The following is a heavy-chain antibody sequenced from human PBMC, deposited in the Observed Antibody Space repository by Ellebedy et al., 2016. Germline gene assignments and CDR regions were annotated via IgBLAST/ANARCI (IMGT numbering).Heavy chain of an antibody. Sequence: GGSLRLXXAASGFTFSSYGMHWVRQAPGKGLECVAMISLDGSYTSYADPVKGRFTISRDNSKNTLHLEMHSLAKEDTALYYCAKSDSGGGYYTPGFGHHWGQGTLVTVSS. J-gene: IGHJ1*01. V-gene: IGHV3-30*18. CDR3: AKSDSGGGYYTPGFGHH. D-gene: IGHD3-3*01. CDR2: ISLDGSYT. CDR1: GFTFSSYG.